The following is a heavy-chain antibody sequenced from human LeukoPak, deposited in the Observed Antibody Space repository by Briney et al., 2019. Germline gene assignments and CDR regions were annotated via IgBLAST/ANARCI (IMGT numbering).Heavy chain of an antibody. D-gene: IGHD1-26*01. CDR3: ARDAQSGAFSDFDY. J-gene: IGHJ4*02. V-gene: IGHV3-30-3*01. CDR2: ITHNGGTQ. CDR1: GFTFGNYA. Sequence: PAGSLRLSCAASGFTFGNYAIHWVRQLPGEGLEWVAIITHNGGTQYYADSVKGRFTISRDNSQSTVFLQMNSLRPEDTAVYYCARDAQSGAFSDFDYWGQGTLVTVSS.